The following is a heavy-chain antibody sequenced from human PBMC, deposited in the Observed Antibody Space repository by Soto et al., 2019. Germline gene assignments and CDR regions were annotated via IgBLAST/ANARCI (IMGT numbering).Heavy chain of an antibody. CDR1: GYTFTGDY. V-gene: IGHV1-2*04. D-gene: IGHD6-13*01. CDR2: INPNSGGT. CDR3: ARGGRSSSWYGDFDY. Sequence: ASVPGSCKASGYTFTGDYMRWVRQAPGQGLEWMGWINPNSGGTNYAQKFQGWVTMTRDTSISTAYMELSRLRSDDTAVYYCARGGRSSSWYGDFDYWGQGTLVTVSS. J-gene: IGHJ4*02.